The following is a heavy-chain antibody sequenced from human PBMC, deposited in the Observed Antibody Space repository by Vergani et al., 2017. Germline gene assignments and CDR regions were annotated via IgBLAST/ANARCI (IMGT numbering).Heavy chain of an antibody. V-gene: IGHV3-23*01. Sequence: EVQLLESGGDLVQPGGSLRLSCAASGFTFIMHAMSWVRQAPGKGLEWVSAISGSGGSTYYADSVKGRFTISRDNSKNTLYLQMNSLRAEDTPVYYCAEAFQYSSSADWGQGTLVTVSS. CDR2: ISGSGGST. D-gene: IGHD6-6*01. J-gene: IGHJ4*02. CDR1: GFTFIMHA. CDR3: AEAFQYSSSAD.